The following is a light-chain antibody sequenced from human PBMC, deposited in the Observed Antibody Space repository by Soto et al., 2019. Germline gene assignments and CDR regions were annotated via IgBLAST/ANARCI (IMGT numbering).Light chain of an antibody. CDR1: QSVSSNY. CDR2: GAS. CDR3: QQYGRSPMFT. J-gene: IGKJ2*01. V-gene: IGKV3-20*01. Sequence: DIVLTQSPGTLSLSPGERATLSCRASQSVSSNYLAWYQQKPGQAPRLLIYGASRGAAGIPDRFIGSGSGTDFTLTINRLEPEDCAVYFCQQYGRSPMFTFGQGTKLEIK.